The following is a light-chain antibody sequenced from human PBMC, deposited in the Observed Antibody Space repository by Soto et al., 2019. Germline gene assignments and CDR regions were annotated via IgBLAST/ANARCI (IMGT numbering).Light chain of an antibody. V-gene: IGKV1-12*01. CDR3: QQANSFPIT. CDR2: GAS. CDR1: QDVGKW. Sequence: DIQMTQSPPSVSASVGDRFTITCRASQDVGKWLAWYQQKPGKAPTLLIHGASSLQSGVPPRFSGSGSGTDFTLTISSLQPEDFATYYCQQANSFPITFGQGTRLEIK. J-gene: IGKJ5*01.